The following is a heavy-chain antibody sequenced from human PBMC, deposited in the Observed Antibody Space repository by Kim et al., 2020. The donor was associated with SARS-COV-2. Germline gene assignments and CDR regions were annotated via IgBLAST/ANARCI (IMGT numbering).Heavy chain of an antibody. D-gene: IGHD3-10*01. CDR1: GGSFSGYY. J-gene: IGHJ3*02. Sequence: SETLSLTCAVYGGSFSGYYWSWIRQPPGKGLEWIGEINHSGSTNYNPSLKSRVTISVDTYKNQFSLKLSSVTAADTAVYYCARGGVITMVRGVINRPRHAFDIWGQGTMVTVSS. CDR3: ARGGVITMVRGVINRPRHAFDI. CDR2: INHSGST. V-gene: IGHV4-34*01.